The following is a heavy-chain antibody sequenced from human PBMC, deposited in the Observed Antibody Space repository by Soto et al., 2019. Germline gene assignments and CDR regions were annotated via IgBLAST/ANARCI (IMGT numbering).Heavy chain of an antibody. V-gene: IGHV3-30*18. D-gene: IGHD3-16*01. Sequence: GGSLRLSCAASGFTFSSYGMHWVRQAPGKGLEWVAVISYDGGNKYYADSVKGRFTISRDNSKNTLYLQMNSLRAEDTAVYYCAKELTMITFGGGRDVWGQGTTVTVSS. J-gene: IGHJ6*02. CDR2: ISYDGGNK. CDR1: GFTFSSYG. CDR3: AKELTMITFGGGRDV.